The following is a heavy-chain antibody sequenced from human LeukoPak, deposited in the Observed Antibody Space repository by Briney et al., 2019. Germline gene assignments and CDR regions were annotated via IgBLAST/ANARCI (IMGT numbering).Heavy chain of an antibody. V-gene: IGHV3-7*01. D-gene: IGHD3-16*01. CDR3: ARDLGEKSRSQTLYHYYYYYGTDV. CDR1: GFTFSSYW. J-gene: IGHJ6*02. CDR2: IKQDGSEK. Sequence: GGSLRLSCAASGFTFSSYWMSWVRQAPGKGLEWVANIKQDGSEKYYVDSVKGRFTISRDNAKNSLYLQMNSLRAEDTAVYYCARDLGEKSRSQTLYHYYYYYGTDVWGQGTTVTVSS.